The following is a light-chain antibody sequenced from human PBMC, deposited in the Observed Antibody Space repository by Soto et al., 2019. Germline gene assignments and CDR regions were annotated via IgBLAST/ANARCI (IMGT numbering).Light chain of an antibody. J-gene: IGKJ2*01. CDR2: DTF. Sequence: EIVLTQSPATLSLSPGERATLSCRASQSISSYLAWYQQKPGQAPRLLIYDTFNRAAGTPARFSGSGSGTDFTLTISSLEPEDFVVYYCQQRANWPPYTFGQGTKLEIK. CDR1: QSISSY. V-gene: IGKV3-11*01. CDR3: QQRANWPPYT.